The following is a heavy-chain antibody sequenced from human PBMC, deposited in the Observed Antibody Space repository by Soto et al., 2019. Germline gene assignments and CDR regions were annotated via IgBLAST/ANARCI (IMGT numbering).Heavy chain of an antibody. CDR2: INHSGST. V-gene: IGHV4-34*01. D-gene: IGHD3-10*01. CDR1: GGFFSGYY. J-gene: IGHJ4*02. CDR3: ARGPRGSGSLDY. Sequence: SETLSLTCAVYGGFFSGYYWSWSRQPPGKGLEWIGEINHSGSTNYNPSLKSRVTISVDTSKNQFSLKLSSVTAADTAVYYCARGPRGSGSLDYWGQGTLVT.